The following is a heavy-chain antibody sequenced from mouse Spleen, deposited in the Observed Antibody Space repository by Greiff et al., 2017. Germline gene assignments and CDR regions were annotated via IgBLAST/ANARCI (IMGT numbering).Heavy chain of an antibody. CDR3: ARPMGLRRGGYFDV. J-gene: IGHJ1*01. D-gene: IGHD2-4*01. V-gene: IGHV1-42*01. Sequence: EVQLQQSGPELVKPGASVKISCKASGYSFTGYYMNWVKQSPEKSLEWIGEINPSTGGTTYNQKFKAKATLTVDKSSSTAYMQLKSLTSEDSAVYYCARPMGLRRGGYFDVWGAGTTVTVSS. CDR2: INPSTGGT. CDR1: GYSFTGYY.